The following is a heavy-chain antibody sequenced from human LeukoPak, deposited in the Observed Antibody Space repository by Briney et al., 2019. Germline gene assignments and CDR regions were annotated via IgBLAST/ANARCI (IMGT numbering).Heavy chain of an antibody. D-gene: IGHD2-21*02. CDR2: LSDRGGGT. CDR3: TRHRYGDSGGDFDY. CDR1: GFILSSYG. Sequence: GSLRLSCAASGFILSSYGMTWVRQAPGKGLEWVSTLSDRGGGTYYADSVKGRFTISRDNSRNTLYLQMNSLKTGDTAVYYCTRHRYGDSGGDFDYWGQGTLVTVSS. J-gene: IGHJ4*02. V-gene: IGHV3-23*01.